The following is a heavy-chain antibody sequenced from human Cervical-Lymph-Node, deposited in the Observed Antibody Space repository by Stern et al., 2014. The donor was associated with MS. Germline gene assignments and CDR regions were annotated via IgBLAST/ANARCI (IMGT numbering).Heavy chain of an antibody. Sequence: EVQLVESGGDLVQPGRSLRLSCAVSGFSFDDYAMHWVRQAPGKGLEWVSGISWNSGSVGYADSVKGRFTVSRDNAKNSLYLQMNSLRAEDTALYYCAKDRGYCSSTGCSKGGDYFGMDVWGRGTTVTVSS. CDR1: GFSFDDYA. V-gene: IGHV3-9*01. CDR3: AKDRGYCSSTGCSKGGDYFGMDV. CDR2: ISWNSGSV. J-gene: IGHJ6*02. D-gene: IGHD2-2*01.